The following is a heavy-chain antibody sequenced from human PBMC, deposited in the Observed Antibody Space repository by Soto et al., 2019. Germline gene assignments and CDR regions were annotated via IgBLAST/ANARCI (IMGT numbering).Heavy chain of an antibody. Sequence: QVHLQESGPGLVRPSQTLSLTCTVSGGSISSCTHSWSWIRQAPGKGLEFIGHVYFSGNAYYKASHVSRSNITIETSNNQLSLTLDAVAAADTAIYFGTRVIIVGVTGVGGFDVWGPGTVVIVSS. CDR3: TRVIIVGVTGVGGFDV. CDR1: GGSISSCTHS. J-gene: IGHJ3*01. CDR2: VYFSGNA. D-gene: IGHD1-26*01. V-gene: IGHV4-30-4*08.